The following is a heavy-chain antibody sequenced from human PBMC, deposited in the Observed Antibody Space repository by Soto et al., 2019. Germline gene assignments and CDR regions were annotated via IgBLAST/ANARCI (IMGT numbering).Heavy chain of an antibody. Sequence: GGSLRLSCAASGFTFSIYSISWVRQAPGKGLEWVSSISSRSSYIYYSDSVKGRFTISRDNAKNSLYLQMNSLRAEDTAVYYCARSPGRDGYNHFEYWGQGA. CDR3: ARSPGRDGYNHFEY. D-gene: IGHD5-12*01. V-gene: IGHV3-21*01. CDR1: GFTFSIYS. J-gene: IGHJ4*02. CDR2: ISSRSSYI.